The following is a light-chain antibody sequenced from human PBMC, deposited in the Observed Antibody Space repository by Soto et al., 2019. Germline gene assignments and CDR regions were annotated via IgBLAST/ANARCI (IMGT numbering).Light chain of an antibody. CDR1: HGSSSW. V-gene: IGKV1-5*03. CDR2: KAS. CDR3: QPYNSYPCT. Sequence: DRQKTRSRSALSATVGESVTIGCRARHGSSSWLAWYQQKPGKAPKLLIYKASSLESGVPSRFSGRGSGTEFTPATSSLLTDDFAPSYGQPYNSYPCTSGQPTTVDI. J-gene: IGKJ1*01.